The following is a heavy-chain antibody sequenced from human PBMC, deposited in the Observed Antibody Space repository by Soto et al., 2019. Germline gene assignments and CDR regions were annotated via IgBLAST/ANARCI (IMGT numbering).Heavy chain of an antibody. CDR3: ARVYDSSGYYWGYFDL. J-gene: IGHJ2*01. Sequence: WTWIRQPPGTGLEWIGQIYYSGSTHYNPSLKSRVTISVDTSKNQFSLKLSSVTAADTAVYYCARVYDSSGYYWGYFDLWGRGTLVTVSS. D-gene: IGHD3-22*01. V-gene: IGHV4-59*01. CDR2: IYYSGST.